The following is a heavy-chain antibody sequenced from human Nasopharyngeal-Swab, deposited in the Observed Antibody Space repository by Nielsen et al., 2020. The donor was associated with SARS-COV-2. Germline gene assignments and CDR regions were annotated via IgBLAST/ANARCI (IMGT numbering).Heavy chain of an antibody. Sequence: GESLKISCATSGFTFDSYGMHWARQAPGKGPEWVAIISYDGRNKYYGASVTGRFAISRDKSKTTLFLQMNSLRNEDTAVYYCARGSRRSSCSGSECYGVFDYWGQGTLVAVSS. J-gene: IGHJ4*02. CDR1: GFTFDSYG. CDR3: ARGSRRSSCSGSECYGVFDY. CDR2: ISYDGRNK. V-gene: IGHV3-30*03. D-gene: IGHD2-15*01.